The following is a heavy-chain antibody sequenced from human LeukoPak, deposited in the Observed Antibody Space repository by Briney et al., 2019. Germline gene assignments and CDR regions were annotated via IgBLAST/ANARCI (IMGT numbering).Heavy chain of an antibody. D-gene: IGHD3-16*02. CDR3: AKDRWSSYDYVWGSYRAWFDP. CDR2: ISGSGGST. CDR1: GFTFSSYG. Sequence: GGTLRLSCAASGFTFSSYGMSWVRQAPGKGLEWVSAISGSGGSTYYADSVKGRFTISRDNSKNTLYLQMNSLRAEDTAVYYCAKDRWSSYDYVWGSYRAWFDPWGQGTLVTVSS. J-gene: IGHJ5*02. V-gene: IGHV3-23*01.